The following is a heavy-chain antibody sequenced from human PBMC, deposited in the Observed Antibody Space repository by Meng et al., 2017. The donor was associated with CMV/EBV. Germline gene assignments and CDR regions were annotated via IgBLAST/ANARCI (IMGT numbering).Heavy chain of an antibody. CDR3: ASGNYDFWSGYYTGIDY. J-gene: IGHJ4*02. CDR2: IYYSGSP. CDR1: ISSSSHD. D-gene: IGHD3-3*01. V-gene: IGHV4-39*07. Sequence: ISSSSHDGGWIRQPPGKGLEWIGSIYYSGSPYYNPSLKSRVTISVDTSKNQFSLKLSSVTAADTAVYYCASGNYDFWSGYYTGIDYWGQGTLVTVSS.